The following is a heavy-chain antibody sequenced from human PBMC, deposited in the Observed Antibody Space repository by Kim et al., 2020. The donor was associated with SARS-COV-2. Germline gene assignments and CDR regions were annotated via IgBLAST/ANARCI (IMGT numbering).Heavy chain of an antibody. D-gene: IGHD3-22*01. CDR3: ARDLGDNSSGYDIGY. V-gene: IGHV4-59*01. J-gene: IGHJ4*02. Sequence: SETLSLTCTVSGGSISSYYWSWIRQPPGKGLEWIGYIYYSGSTNYNPSLKSRVTISVDTSKNQFSLKLSSVTAADTAVYYCARDLGDNSSGYDIGYWGQGTLVTVSS. CDR2: IYYSGST. CDR1: GGSISSYY.